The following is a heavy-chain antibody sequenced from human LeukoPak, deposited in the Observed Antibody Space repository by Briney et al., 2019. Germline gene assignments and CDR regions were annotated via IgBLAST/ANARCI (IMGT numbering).Heavy chain of an antibody. D-gene: IGHD1-1*01. CDR1: GFTFSNYG. CDR3: VKGLVQTTMSYSVDY. Sequence: GRSLRLSCAASGFTFSNYGMHWVRQTPGKGVEWVALISSDGSKNIYADSVKGRFTISRDNSKNTVYLQMNSLRAEDTAVYYCVKGLVQTTMSYSVDYWGQGALVTVSS. J-gene: IGHJ4*02. CDR2: ISSDGSKN. V-gene: IGHV3-30*18.